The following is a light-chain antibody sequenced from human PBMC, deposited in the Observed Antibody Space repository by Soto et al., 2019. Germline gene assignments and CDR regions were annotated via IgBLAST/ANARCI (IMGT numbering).Light chain of an antibody. J-gene: IGLJ2*01. CDR3: SSHTSSSAVV. CDR2: DVT. Sequence: QSVLTQPASVSGSPGQSITISCTGTSSDVGGYEYVSWYQRHPGKAPRLMIYDVTNRPSGVSDRFSGSKSGNTAYLTISGLQTEDEADYYCSSHTSSSAVVFGGGTQLTVL. V-gene: IGLV2-14*03. CDR1: SSDVGGYEY.